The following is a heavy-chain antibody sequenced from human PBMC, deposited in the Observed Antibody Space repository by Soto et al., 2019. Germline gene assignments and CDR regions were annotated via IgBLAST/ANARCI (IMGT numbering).Heavy chain of an antibody. J-gene: IGHJ6*02. CDR1: GFTFRNYD. CDR2: ISAAGDP. CDR3: SRTVRDFYGLDV. Sequence: EVQLVESGGGLVQPGGSLRLSCEASGFTFRNYDMHWVRQGTGKGLEWVSGISAAGDPDYSDSVEGRFTISSENAQNSFFLKVNSLRVVDTAVYYCSRTVRDFYGLDVGSQGTTVIVS. V-gene: IGHV3-13*05.